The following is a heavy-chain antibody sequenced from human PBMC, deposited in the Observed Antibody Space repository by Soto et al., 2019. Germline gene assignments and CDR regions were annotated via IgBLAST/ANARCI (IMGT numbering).Heavy chain of an antibody. CDR3: ARGDYGDYPAFDI. J-gene: IGHJ3*02. CDR2: ISSSSSYI. CDR1: GFTFSSYS. V-gene: IGHV3-21*01. Sequence: EVQLVESGGGLVKPGGSLRLSCAASGFTFSSYSMNWVRQAPGKGLEWVSSISSSSSYIYYADSVKGRFTISRDNAKNSLYLQMNSLRAEDTAVYYCARGDYGDYPAFDIWGQGTMVTVSS. D-gene: IGHD4-17*01.